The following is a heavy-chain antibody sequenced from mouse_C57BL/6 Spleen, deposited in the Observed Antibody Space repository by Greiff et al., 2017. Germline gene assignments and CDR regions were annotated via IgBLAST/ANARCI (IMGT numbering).Heavy chain of an antibody. CDR3: ARVYDGYLDY. CDR1: GFTFSDYY. Sequence: EVHLVESEGGLVQPGSSMKLSCTASGFTFSDYYMAWVRQVPEKGLEWVANINYDGSSTYYLDSLKSRFIISRDNAKNILYLQMSSLKSEDTATYYCARVYDGYLDYWGQGTTRTVST. J-gene: IGHJ2*01. V-gene: IGHV5-16*01. D-gene: IGHD2-3*01. CDR2: INYDGSST.